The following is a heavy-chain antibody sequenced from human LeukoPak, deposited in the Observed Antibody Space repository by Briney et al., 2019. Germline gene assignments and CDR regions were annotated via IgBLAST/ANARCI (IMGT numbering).Heavy chain of an antibody. CDR1: GFTFSSYG. Sequence: GGSLRLSCAASGFTFSSYGMSWVRQAPGKGLEWVSAISGSGGSTYYADSVKGRFTISRDNSKNTLYLQMNSLRAEDTAVYYCARGGIEDGDYYDSSGYSYYFDYWGQGTLVTVSS. CDR3: ARGGIEDGDYYDSSGYSYYFDY. D-gene: IGHD3-22*01. J-gene: IGHJ4*02. CDR2: ISGSGGST. V-gene: IGHV3-23*01.